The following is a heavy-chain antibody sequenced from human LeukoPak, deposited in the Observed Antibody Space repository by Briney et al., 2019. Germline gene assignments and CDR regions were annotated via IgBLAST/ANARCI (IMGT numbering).Heavy chain of an antibody. Sequence: GGSLRLSCAASRFTFSSYDMNWVRQAPGEGLEWVSSISSSSSYINYADSVKGRFTISRDNAKNSLYLQMNSLRAEDTAVYYCAELGITMIGGVWGKGTTVTISS. J-gene: IGHJ6*04. V-gene: IGHV3-21*01. CDR1: RFTFSSYD. CDR3: AELGITMIGGV. D-gene: IGHD3-10*02. CDR2: ISSSSSYI.